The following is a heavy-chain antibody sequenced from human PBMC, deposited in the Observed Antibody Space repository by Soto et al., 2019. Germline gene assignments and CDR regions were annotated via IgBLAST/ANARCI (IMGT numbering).Heavy chain of an antibody. CDR2: IYPGDSDT. D-gene: IGHD3-16*01. CDR3: ARHLTGYYDYIWGSFYYYYYMDV. J-gene: IGHJ6*03. Sequence: GESLKISCKGSGYSFTSYWIGWVRQMPGKGLEWMGIIYPGDSDTRYSPSFQGQVTISADKSISTAYLQWSSLKASDTAMYYCARHLTGYYDYIWGSFYYYYYMDVWGKGTTVTVSS. V-gene: IGHV5-51*01. CDR1: GYSFTSYW.